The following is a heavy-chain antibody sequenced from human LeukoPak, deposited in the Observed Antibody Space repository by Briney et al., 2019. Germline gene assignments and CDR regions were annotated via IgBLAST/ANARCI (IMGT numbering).Heavy chain of an antibody. CDR2: ISGGGGQT. V-gene: IGHV3-23*01. D-gene: IGHD4-11*01. CDR1: GFSFGTVA. CDR3: AKTHKYSANGAEY. Sequence: PGGSLRLSCAAAGFSFGTVAMYWVRQTPGKGLEWVSGISGGGGQTYYAESVKGRFTISRDNSKDTLYVQMDSLRVEDTAVYYCAKTHKYSANGAEYWGQGTLVTVSA. J-gene: IGHJ4*02.